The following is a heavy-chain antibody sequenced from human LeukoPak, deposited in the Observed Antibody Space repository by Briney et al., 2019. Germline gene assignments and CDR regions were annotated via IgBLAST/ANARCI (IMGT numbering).Heavy chain of an antibody. CDR3: TRDLGFWSGSYFDY. V-gene: IGHV1-18*01. J-gene: IGHJ4*02. CDR2: ISAYNGNT. D-gene: IGHD3-3*01. CDR1: GYTFTSYG. Sequence: ASVKVSCKASGYTFTSYGISWVRQAPGQGLEWMGWISAYNGNTNYAQKLQGRVTMTTDTSTSTAYMELRSLRSDDTAVYYCTRDLGFWSGSYFDYWGQGTLVTVSS.